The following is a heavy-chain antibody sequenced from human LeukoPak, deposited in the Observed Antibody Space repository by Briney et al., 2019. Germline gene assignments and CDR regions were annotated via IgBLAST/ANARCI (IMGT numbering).Heavy chain of an antibody. CDR2: INSDGSST. CDR3: ARDPYYDFWSGPDLDY. CDR1: GFTFSSYW. Sequence: PGGSLRLSCAASGFTFSSYWMHWVRQAPGKGLVWVSRINSDGSSTSYADSVKGRFTISRDNAKNTLYLQMNSLRTEDTAVYYCARDPYYDFWSGPDLDYWGQGTLVTVCS. D-gene: IGHD3-3*01. V-gene: IGHV3-74*01. J-gene: IGHJ4*02.